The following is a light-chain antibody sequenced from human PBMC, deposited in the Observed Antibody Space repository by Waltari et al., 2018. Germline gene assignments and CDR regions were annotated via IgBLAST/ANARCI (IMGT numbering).Light chain of an antibody. Sequence: QSVLTQPPSVSGAPGQRVTISCTGSSSNIGAGYDVNWYQQFPGTAPKLLMYGNSNRPSGVPDRFSGSKSGTSASLAIIGLQAEDEADYYCQSFDSSLSGSNVFGSGTKVTVL. J-gene: IGLJ6*01. CDR2: GNS. CDR1: SSNIGAGYD. V-gene: IGLV1-40*01. CDR3: QSFDSSLSGSNV.